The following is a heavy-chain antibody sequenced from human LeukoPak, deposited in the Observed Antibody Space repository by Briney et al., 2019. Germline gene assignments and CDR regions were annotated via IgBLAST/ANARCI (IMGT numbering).Heavy chain of an antibody. CDR3: AKDRLRYFDWLDHFDY. D-gene: IGHD3-9*01. CDR2: ISGSGGST. J-gene: IGHJ4*02. V-gene: IGHV3-23*01. Sequence: GGSLRLSCTAPGFTFSSHAMSWVRQAPGKGLEWVSAISGSGGSTYYADSVKGRFTISRDNSKNTLYLQMNSLRAEDTAVYYCAKDRLRYFDWLDHFDYWGQGTLVTVSS. CDR1: GFTFSSHA.